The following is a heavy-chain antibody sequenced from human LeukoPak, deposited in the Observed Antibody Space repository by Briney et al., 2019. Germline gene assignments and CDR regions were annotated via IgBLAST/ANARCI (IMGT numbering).Heavy chain of an antibody. V-gene: IGHV3-30*18. CDR3: AKESPEPRDASDI. Sequence: PGGSLSLSCAASGFTFSSYGMHWVRQAPGKGLEWVAVISYDGSNKYYADSVKGRFTISRDNSKNTLYLQMNSLRAEDTAVYYCAKESPEPRDASDIWGQGTMVTVSS. D-gene: IGHD1-14*01. J-gene: IGHJ3*02. CDR1: GFTFSSYG. CDR2: ISYDGSNK.